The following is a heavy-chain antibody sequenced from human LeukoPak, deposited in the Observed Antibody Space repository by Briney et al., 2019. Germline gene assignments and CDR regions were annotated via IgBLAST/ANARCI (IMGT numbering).Heavy chain of an antibody. CDR1: GGSISSYY. Sequence: SETLSLTCTVSGGSISSYYWSWIRQPPGKGLEWIGHIYYSGSTNHNPSLKSRVTISVDTSKNQFSLKLSSVTAADTAVYYCARGGVVNGLDVWGQGTTVTVSS. V-gene: IGHV4-59*01. CDR2: IYYSGST. CDR3: ARGGVVNGLDV. J-gene: IGHJ6*02. D-gene: IGHD3-22*01.